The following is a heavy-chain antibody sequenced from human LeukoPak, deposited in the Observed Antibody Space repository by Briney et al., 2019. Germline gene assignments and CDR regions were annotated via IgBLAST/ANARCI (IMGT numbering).Heavy chain of an antibody. Sequence: PGRSLRLSCAVSGFTFSTYGMHWVRQAPGKGLEWVAVITYDGGKKFYADSVKGRFTISRDNSKNTLYLQMNSLRAEDTAVYYCAKERWSMITFGGVIVIPPRWGQGTLVTVSS. J-gene: IGHJ4*02. CDR3: AKERWSMITFGGVIVIPPR. CDR1: GFTFSTYG. CDR2: ITYDGGKK. D-gene: IGHD3-16*02. V-gene: IGHV3-30*18.